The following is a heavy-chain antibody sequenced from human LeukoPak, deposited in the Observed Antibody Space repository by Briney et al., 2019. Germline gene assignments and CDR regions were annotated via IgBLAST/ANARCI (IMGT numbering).Heavy chain of an antibody. CDR2: IYHSGST. V-gene: IGHV4-30-2*01. Sequence: SQTLSLTCTVSGVSISSGGYYWSWIRQPPGKGLEWIGYIYHSGSTYYNPSLKSRVTISVDRSKNQFSLKLSSVTAADTAVYYCARDSRDAGGKNFDYWGQGTLVTVSS. D-gene: IGHD3-16*01. CDR1: GVSISSGGYY. J-gene: IGHJ4*02. CDR3: ARDSRDAGGKNFDY.